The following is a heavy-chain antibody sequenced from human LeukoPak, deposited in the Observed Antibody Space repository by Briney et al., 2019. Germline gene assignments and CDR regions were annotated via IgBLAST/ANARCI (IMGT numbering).Heavy chain of an antibody. Sequence: AASVKDSCMPCVGTFSRYAISRVPPAPGQGLEWMGRIIPIFGTANYAQKFQGRVTITADKSTSTAYMELSSLRSEDTAVYYSVSGSPDGDVGVAPTPFLNCGQGALFSVSS. J-gene: IGHJ1*01. CDR1: VGTFSRYA. CDR3: VSGSPDGDVGVAPTPFLN. V-gene: IGHV1-69*06. D-gene: IGHD2-8*01. CDR2: IIPIFGTA.